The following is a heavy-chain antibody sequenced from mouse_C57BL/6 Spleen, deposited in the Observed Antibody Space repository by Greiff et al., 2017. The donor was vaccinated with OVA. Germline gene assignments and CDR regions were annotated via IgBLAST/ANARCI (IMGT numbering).Heavy chain of an antibody. CDR2: ISSGGDYT. V-gene: IGHV5-9-1*02. D-gene: IGHD2-5*01. Sequence: EVHLVESGEGLVKPGGSLKLSCAASGFTFSSYAMSWVRQTPEKRLEWVAYISSGGDYTYYADTVQGRFTISRDNARNTLYLQMSSLKAENTTMYYCTGDAVYSNYVNWYFDVWGTGTTVTVSS. J-gene: IGHJ1*03. CDR1: GFTFSSYA. CDR3: TGDAVYSNYVNWYFDV.